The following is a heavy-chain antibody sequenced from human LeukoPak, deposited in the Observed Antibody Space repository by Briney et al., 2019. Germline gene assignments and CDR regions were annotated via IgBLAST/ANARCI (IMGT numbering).Heavy chain of an antibody. V-gene: IGHV4-31*03. CDR1: GGSISSGGYY. CDR2: IYYSGST. Sequence: PSETLSLTCTVSGGSISSGGYYSSWIRQHPGKGLEWIGYIYYSGSTYYNPSLKSRVTISVDTSKNQFSLKLSSVTAADTAVYYCARDGQQQLSPFDIWGQGTMVTVSS. D-gene: IGHD6-13*01. J-gene: IGHJ3*02. CDR3: ARDGQQQLSPFDI.